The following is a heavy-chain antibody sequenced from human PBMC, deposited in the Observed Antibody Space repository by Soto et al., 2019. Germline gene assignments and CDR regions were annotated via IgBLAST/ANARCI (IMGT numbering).Heavy chain of an antibody. Sequence: GASVKVSCKASGYTYTSYGISWVRQAPGQGLEWMGWISAYNGNTNYAQKLQGRVTMTTDTSTSTAYMELRSLRAEDTAVYYCASVSSLLWFGEHGMDVWGQGTTVTVSS. CDR3: ASVSSLLWFGEHGMDV. CDR1: GYTYTSYG. J-gene: IGHJ6*02. D-gene: IGHD3-10*01. CDR2: ISAYNGNT. V-gene: IGHV1-18*01.